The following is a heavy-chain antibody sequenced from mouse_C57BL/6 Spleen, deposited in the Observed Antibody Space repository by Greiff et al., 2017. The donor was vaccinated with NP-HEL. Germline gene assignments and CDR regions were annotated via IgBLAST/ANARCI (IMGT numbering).Heavy chain of an antibody. Sequence: EVQLQESGPGLVKPSQSLSLTCSVTGYSITSGYYWNWIRQFPGNKLEWMGYISYDGSNNYNPSLKNRISITRDTSKNQFFLKLNSVTTEDTATYYCARVNYDYGRGWFAYWGQGTLVTVSA. CDR1: GYSITSGYY. D-gene: IGHD2-4*01. CDR2: ISYDGSN. V-gene: IGHV3-6*01. J-gene: IGHJ3*01. CDR3: ARVNYDYGRGWFAY.